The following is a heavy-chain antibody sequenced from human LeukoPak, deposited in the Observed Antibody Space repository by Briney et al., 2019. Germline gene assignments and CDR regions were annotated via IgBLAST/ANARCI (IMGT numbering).Heavy chain of an antibody. CDR2: ITPLFGTA. CDR1: GGTFSKYT. J-gene: IGHJ4*02. V-gene: IGHV1-69*13. D-gene: IGHD2-15*01. CDR3: ARAPAPFCSGGSCYNFDY. Sequence: SVKVSCKASGGTFSKYTISWVRQRPGQGLEWMGGITPLFGTANYAQKFQGRVTITADESTSTAYMELSSLRSEDTAVYYCARAPAPFCSGGSCYNFDYWGQGTLVTVSS.